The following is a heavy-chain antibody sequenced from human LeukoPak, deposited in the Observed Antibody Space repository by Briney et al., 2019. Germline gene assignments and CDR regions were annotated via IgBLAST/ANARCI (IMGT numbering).Heavy chain of an antibody. CDR1: GFTFSSYS. CDR2: ISSGSSTT. V-gene: IGHV3-48*01. J-gene: IGHJ4*02. D-gene: IGHD3-3*01. Sequence: GGSLRLSCAASGFTFSSYSMNWVRQAPGRGLEWVSYISSGSSTTYYADSVKGRFTISKDNAKNSLFLQMNSLRAEDTAVYYCARDPESGYHYFDYWGQGTLVTVS. CDR3: ARDPESGYHYFDY.